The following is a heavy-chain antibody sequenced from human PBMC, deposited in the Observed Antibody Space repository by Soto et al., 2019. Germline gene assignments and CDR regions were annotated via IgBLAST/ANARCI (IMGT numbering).Heavy chain of an antibody. V-gene: IGHV4-59*01. CDR2: IYYSGST. J-gene: IGHJ4*02. D-gene: IGHD7-27*01. CDR1: GGSISSYY. Sequence: QVQLQESGPGLVKPSETLSLTCTVSGGSISSYYWSWIRQPPGKGVEWIGYIYYSGSTNYNPSLNSPVTISVDTSKNQFSLKLSSVTAADTAVYYCARDNSGLDYWGQGTLVTVSS. CDR3: ARDNSGLDY.